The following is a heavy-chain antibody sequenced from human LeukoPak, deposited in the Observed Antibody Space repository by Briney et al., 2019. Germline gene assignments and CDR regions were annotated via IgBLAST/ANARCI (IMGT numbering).Heavy chain of an antibody. V-gene: IGHV3-64D*09. CDR1: GXTFNSYA. CDR3: VKGSSGIPYGTHFDY. CDR2: ISSNGGST. J-gene: IGHJ4*02. Sequence: GGSLRLSCSASGXTFNSYAMHWVRQAPGKGLEYVSAISSNGGSTYYAESVKGRFTISRDNSKNTLYLQMSSLRGEDTAVYYCVKGSSGIPYGTHFDYWGQGTLVTVSS. D-gene: IGHD1-14*01.